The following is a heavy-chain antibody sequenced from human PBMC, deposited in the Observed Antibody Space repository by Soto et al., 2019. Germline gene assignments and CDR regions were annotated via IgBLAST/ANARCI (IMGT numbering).Heavy chain of an antibody. CDR1: GGSFSGYY. CDR3: ARGRAYCSSNSCYARYYYYYGMDV. Sequence: SETLSLTCAVYGGSFSGYYWSWMRQPPGKGLEWIGEINHSGSTNYNPSLKSRVTISVDTPKNQFSLKLSSVSAADTAVYYCARGRAYCSSNSCYARYYYYYGMDVWGQGTTVTAP. CDR2: INHSGST. D-gene: IGHD2-2*01. V-gene: IGHV4-34*01. J-gene: IGHJ6*02.